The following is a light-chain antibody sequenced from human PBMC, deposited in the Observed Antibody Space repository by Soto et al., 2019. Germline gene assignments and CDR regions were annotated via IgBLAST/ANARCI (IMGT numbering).Light chain of an antibody. Sequence: QSVLTQPPSVSGSPGQSVAISCTGTSSDVGSYNRVSWYQQPPGAAPKLMIYEVSNRPSGVPDRFSGSKSGNTASLTISGLQAEDEADYYFNSYTGSSTYVFGTSTKVTVL. V-gene: IGLV2-18*02. CDR1: SSDVGSYNR. CDR2: EVS. CDR3: NSYTGSSTYV. J-gene: IGLJ1*01.